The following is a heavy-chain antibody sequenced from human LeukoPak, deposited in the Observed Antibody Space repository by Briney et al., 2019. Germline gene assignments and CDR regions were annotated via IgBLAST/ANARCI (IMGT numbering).Heavy chain of an antibody. J-gene: IGHJ4*02. CDR2: IKQDGSEK. V-gene: IGHV3-7*03. Sequence: GGSLRLSCEASGFTFSSYWMSWVRQAPGKGLEWVANIKQDGSEKYYVDSVKGRFTISRDNAKNSLYLQMNSLRAEDTAVYYCAGGRGIAARPYWGQGTLVTVSS. D-gene: IGHD6-6*01. CDR1: GFTFSSYW. CDR3: AGGRGIAARPY.